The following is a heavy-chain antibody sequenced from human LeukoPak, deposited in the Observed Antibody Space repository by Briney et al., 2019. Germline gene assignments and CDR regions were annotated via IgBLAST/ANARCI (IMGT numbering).Heavy chain of an antibody. CDR3: ARPTSYYYGMDV. V-gene: IGHV1-2*02. CDR2: INPNSGGT. J-gene: IGHJ6*02. D-gene: IGHD4-11*01. Sequence: ASVKVSCKVSGYTLTELSMHWVRQAPGQGLEWMGWINPNSGGTNYAQKFQGRVTMTRDTSISTAYMELSRLRSDDTAVYYCARPTSYYYGMDVWGQGTTVTVSS. CDR1: GYTLTELS.